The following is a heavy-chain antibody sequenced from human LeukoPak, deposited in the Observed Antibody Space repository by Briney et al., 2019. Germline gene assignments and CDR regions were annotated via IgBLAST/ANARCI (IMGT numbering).Heavy chain of an antibody. CDR2: ISGDSTYI. CDR1: QFTFSHYS. J-gene: IGHJ4*02. Sequence: GGSLRLSCAASQFTFSHYSMIWVRQAPGKGLEWVSPISGDSTYIYNAGSVKGRFTISRDNAQASLYLQMISLRADDTAVYYCARVSGRLERQSDLDYWGQGTLVIVSS. V-gene: IGHV3-21*01. D-gene: IGHD1-1*01. CDR3: ARVSGRLERQSDLDY.